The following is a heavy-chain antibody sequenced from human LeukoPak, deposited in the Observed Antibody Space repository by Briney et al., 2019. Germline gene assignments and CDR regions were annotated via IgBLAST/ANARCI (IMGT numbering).Heavy chain of an antibody. Sequence: SETLSLTCTVSGGSISSSSYYWGWIRQPPGKGLEWIGSIYYSGSTYYNPSLKSRVTISVDTSKNQFSLKLSSVTAADTAVYYCARQGSSRPFSTWGQGTMVTVSS. CDR3: ARQGSSRPFST. CDR2: IYYSGST. D-gene: IGHD6-13*01. CDR1: GGSISSSSYY. J-gene: IGHJ3*01. V-gene: IGHV4-39*01.